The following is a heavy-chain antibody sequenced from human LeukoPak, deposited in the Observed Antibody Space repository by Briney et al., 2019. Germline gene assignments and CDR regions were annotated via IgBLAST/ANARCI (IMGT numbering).Heavy chain of an antibody. D-gene: IGHD2-2*01. CDR3: ARDGRVVPAAPGDY. CDR2: IKQDGSEK. Sequence: SGGSLRLSCAASGFTFSSYWMSWVRQAPGKGLEWVANIKQDGSEKYCVDSVKGRFTISRDNAKNSLYLQMNGLRAEDTAVYYCARDGRVVPAAPGDYWGQGTLVTVSS. V-gene: IGHV3-7*03. J-gene: IGHJ4*02. CDR1: GFTFSSYW.